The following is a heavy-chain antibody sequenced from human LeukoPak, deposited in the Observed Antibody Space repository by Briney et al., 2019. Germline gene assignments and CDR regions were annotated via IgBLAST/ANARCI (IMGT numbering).Heavy chain of an antibody. D-gene: IGHD3-22*01. CDR2: IKQDGSET. CDR3: VGAVTAHYYDPY. Sequence: GGSLRLSCAASGFTFSSSWMHWVRQAPGKGLEWVANIKQDGSETYYVDSVKGRFSISRDNAKTSLHLQMNSLRADDTAVYYCVGAVTAHYYDPYWGQGTLVTVSA. CDR1: GFTFSSSW. V-gene: IGHV3-7*01. J-gene: IGHJ4*02.